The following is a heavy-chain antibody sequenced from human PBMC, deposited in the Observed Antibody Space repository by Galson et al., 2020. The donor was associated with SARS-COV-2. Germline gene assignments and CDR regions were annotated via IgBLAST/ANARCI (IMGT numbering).Heavy chain of an antibody. CDR2: IDYSGII. CDR3: ARHAVELRFLEWHLDY. J-gene: IGHJ4*02. CDR1: GGSITPYY. Sequence: SETLSLTCTVSGGSITPYYWSWIRQPPGRGLEWIGYIDYSGIINYNPSLKSRVTISVDTSKSQFSLKLTSVTAADTAVYYCARHAVELRFLEWHLDYWGQGTLVTVSS. D-gene: IGHD3-3*01. V-gene: IGHV4-59*08.